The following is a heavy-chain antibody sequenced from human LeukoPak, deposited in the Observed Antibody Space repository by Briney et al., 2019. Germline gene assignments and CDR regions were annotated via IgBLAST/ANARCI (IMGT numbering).Heavy chain of an antibody. D-gene: IGHD3-10*01. V-gene: IGHV4-59*01. Sequence: SETLSLTCTVSGGXISSYYCSWIRQPPGKGLEWIADIYYSGSTNYNPSLRSRVTISVDTSNSQVSLKLSSVTAADTAVYYCARLWFGERAFDTWGQGTLVTVSS. CDR2: IYYSGST. CDR3: ARLWFGERAFDT. J-gene: IGHJ3*02. CDR1: GGXISSYY.